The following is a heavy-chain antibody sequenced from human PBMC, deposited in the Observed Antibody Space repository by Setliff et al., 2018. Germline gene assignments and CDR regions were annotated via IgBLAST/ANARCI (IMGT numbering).Heavy chain of an antibody. CDR2: IYAGDSDT. D-gene: IGHD6-19*01. Sequence: PGESLKISCKGSGFSFTDFWIGWVRQMPGKGLEWMGLIYAGDSDTRYNPSFQGRVTMSADKSINTAYLQWSSLKASDTAMYYCARCPGSGWDGWFDPWGQGTLVTVSS. V-gene: IGHV5-51*01. CDR1: GFSFTDFW. J-gene: IGHJ5*02. CDR3: ARCPGSGWDGWFDP.